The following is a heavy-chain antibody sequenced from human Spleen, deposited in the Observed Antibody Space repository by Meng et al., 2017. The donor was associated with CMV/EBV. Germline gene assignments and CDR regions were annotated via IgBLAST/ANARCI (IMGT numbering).Heavy chain of an antibody. CDR1: GFIFSSCG. CDR3: ARRYYDILTGAYYFDY. Sequence: GGSLRLSCAASGFIFSSCGMNWVRQAPGKGLEWVSSISSSSSYIYYADSVKGRFTISRDNAKNSLYLQMNSLRAEDTAVYYCARRYYDILTGAYYFDYWGQGTLVTVSS. J-gene: IGHJ4*02. CDR2: ISSSSSYI. D-gene: IGHD3-9*01. V-gene: IGHV3-21*01.